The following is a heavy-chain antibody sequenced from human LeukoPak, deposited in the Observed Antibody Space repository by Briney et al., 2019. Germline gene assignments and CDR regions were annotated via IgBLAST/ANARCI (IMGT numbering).Heavy chain of an antibody. CDR3: ARHIAVAAYFDY. CDR1: GGSVSSGSYY. CDR2: IYYSGST. Sequence: PSETQSLTCTVSGGSVSSGSYYWGWIRQPPGKGLEWIGSIYYSGSTYYNPSLKSRVTISVDTSKNQFPLKLSSVTAADTAVYYCARHIAVAAYFDYWGQGTLVTVSS. D-gene: IGHD6-19*01. V-gene: IGHV4-39*01. J-gene: IGHJ4*02.